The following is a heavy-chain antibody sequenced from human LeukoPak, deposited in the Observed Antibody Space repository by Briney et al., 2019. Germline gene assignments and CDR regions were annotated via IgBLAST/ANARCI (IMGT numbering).Heavy chain of an antibody. CDR3: ATFRGYSYGPHFDY. CDR2: IYSGGST. CDR1: GFTVSSNY. J-gene: IGHJ4*02. D-gene: IGHD5-18*01. Sequence: PGGSLRLSCAASGFTVSSNYMSWVRQAPGKGLEWVSVIYSGGSTYYADSVKGRFTISRGNSKNTLYLQMNSLRAEDTAVYYCATFRGYSYGPHFDYWGQGTLVTVSS. V-gene: IGHV3-53*01.